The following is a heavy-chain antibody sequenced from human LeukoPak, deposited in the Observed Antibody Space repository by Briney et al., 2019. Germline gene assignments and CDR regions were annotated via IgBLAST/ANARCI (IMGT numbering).Heavy chain of an antibody. CDR1: GYSISSGYY. CDR2: IHHSGST. J-gene: IGHJ4*02. Sequence: SETLSLTCAVSGYSISSGYYWGWIRQPPGKGLEWIGSIHHSGSTYYNPSLKSRVTISVDTSKNQFSLKLNSVTAADTAVYYCAKGGNSEYSSSSYWGQGTLVTVSS. D-gene: IGHD6-6*01. CDR3: AKGGNSEYSSSSY. V-gene: IGHV4-38-2*01.